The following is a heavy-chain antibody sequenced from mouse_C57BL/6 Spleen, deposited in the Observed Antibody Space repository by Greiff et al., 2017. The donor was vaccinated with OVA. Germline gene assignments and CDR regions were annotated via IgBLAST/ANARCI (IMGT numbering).Heavy chain of an antibody. Sequence: VQLQPSWAELVRPGASVKLSCTASGFNIKDDYMHWVKQRPEQGLEWIGWIDPENGDTEYASKFQGKATITADTSSNTAYLQLSSLTSEDTAVYYCTTIYYYGSSYFDVWGTGTTVTVSS. CDR3: TTIYYYGSSYFDV. CDR1: GFNIKDDY. CDR2: IDPENGDT. J-gene: IGHJ1*03. D-gene: IGHD1-1*01. V-gene: IGHV14-4*01.